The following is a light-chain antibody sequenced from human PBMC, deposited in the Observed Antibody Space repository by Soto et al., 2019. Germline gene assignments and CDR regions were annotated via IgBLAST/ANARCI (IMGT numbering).Light chain of an antibody. J-gene: IGLJ3*02. V-gene: IGLV1-40*01. CDR3: QSYDNRLSGSGV. Sequence: QSVLTQPPSVSGAPGQRVTISCTGSTSNIGAGYEVHWYQQHPGTAPKLLVSGHNIRPSGVPDRFSGFKSGASASLVITGLQAEDEDEYYCQSYDNRLSGSGVFGGGTKLTVL. CDR2: GHN. CDR1: TSNIGAGYE.